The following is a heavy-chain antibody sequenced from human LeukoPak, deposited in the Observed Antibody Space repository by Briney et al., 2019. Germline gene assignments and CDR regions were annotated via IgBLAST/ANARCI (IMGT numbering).Heavy chain of an antibody. Sequence: GGSLRLSCAASGFTFSSYAMSWVRQAPGKGLEWVSAISGSGGSTYYADSVKGRFTISRDNSKNTLYLQMNSLRAEDTAVYYCAKDRYYYDSSGYWDYWGQGTLVTVSS. CDR3: AKDRYYYDSSGYWDY. D-gene: IGHD3-22*01. V-gene: IGHV3-23*01. J-gene: IGHJ4*02. CDR2: ISGSGGST. CDR1: GFTFSSYA.